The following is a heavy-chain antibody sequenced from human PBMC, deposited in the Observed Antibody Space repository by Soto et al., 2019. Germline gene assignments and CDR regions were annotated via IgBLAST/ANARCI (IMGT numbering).Heavy chain of an antibody. CDR3: ARDPFGGHDLDMDV. CDR2: IHSGGNT. V-gene: IGHV3-53*04. D-gene: IGHD5-12*01. J-gene: IGHJ6*02. CDR1: GFSVSRNY. Sequence: EVQLVESGGVLVQRGGSLRLSCAASGFSVSRNYMNWVRQAPGKGLEWVSIIHSGGNTYYADFVQGRFTMSRDNAKNTLSLQMNNLTSEDTAVYFCARDPFGGHDLDMDVWGQGTAVSVSS.